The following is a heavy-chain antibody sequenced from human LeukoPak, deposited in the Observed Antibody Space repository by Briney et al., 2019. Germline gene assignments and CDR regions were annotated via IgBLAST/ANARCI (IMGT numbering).Heavy chain of an antibody. CDR3: ARDRIPGYSSGGFDP. D-gene: IGHD6-19*01. CDR2: ISYDGSNK. Sequence: GRSLRLSCAASGFTFSSYAMHWVRQAPGKGLGWVAVISYDGSNKYYADSVKGRFTISRDNSKNTLYLQMNSLRAEDTAVYYCARDRIPGYSSGGFDPWGQGTLVTVSS. CDR1: GFTFSSYA. J-gene: IGHJ5*02. V-gene: IGHV3-30-3*01.